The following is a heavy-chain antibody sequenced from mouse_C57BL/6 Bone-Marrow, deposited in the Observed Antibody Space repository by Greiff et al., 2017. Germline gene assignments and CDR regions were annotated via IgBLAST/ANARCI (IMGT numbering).Heavy chain of an antibody. CDR3: ARTGMITTSPYARDY. D-gene: IGHD2-4*01. CDR2: IWSGGST. J-gene: IGHJ4*01. CDR1: GFSLTSYG. Sequence: QVHVKQSGPGLVQPSQSLSITCTVSGFSLTSYGVHWVRQSPGKGLEWLGVIWSGGSTDYNAAFISRLSISKDNSKSQVFFKMNSLQADDTAIYYCARTGMITTSPYARDYWGQGTSVTVSS. V-gene: IGHV2-2*01.